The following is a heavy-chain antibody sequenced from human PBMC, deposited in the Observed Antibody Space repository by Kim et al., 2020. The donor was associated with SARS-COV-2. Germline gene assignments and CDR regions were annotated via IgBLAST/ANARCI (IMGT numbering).Heavy chain of an antibody. V-gene: IGHV4-30-2*04. D-gene: IGHD3-10*01. CDR3: ARDWFLSDGDGEY. J-gene: IGHJ4*02. Sequence: YNPSLKSRVTISVDTSKNQFSLKLSAVTAADTAVYYCARDWFLSDGDGEYWGQGTLVTVSS.